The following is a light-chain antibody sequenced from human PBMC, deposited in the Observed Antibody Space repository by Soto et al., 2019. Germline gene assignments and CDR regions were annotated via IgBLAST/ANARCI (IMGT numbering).Light chain of an antibody. CDR1: SRDVANYKL. CDR3: CSYVRSTPFYV. CDR2: EGN. Sequence: QSVVTHPASLSGAPGPSITLSRPGISRDVANYKLVSWYQQHPGRAPKLMIYEGNKRPSGVSNRFSGSQSGNTASLTIAGLQAEDEADYYCCSYVRSTPFYVFGTGTKVTVL. J-gene: IGLJ1*01. V-gene: IGLV2-23*01.